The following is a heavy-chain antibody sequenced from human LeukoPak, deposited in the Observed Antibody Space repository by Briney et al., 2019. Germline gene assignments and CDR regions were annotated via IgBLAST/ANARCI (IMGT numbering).Heavy chain of an antibody. J-gene: IGHJ4*02. Sequence: SETLSLTCAVYGGSFSGYYWSWIRQPPGKGLEWIGEINHSGSTNYNPSLKSRDTISVDTSKNQFSLKLSSVTAADTAVYYCARGRAYYDILTGRPPRKYYFDYWGQGTLVTVSS. V-gene: IGHV4-34*01. CDR3: ARGRAYYDILTGRPPRKYYFDY. D-gene: IGHD3-9*01. CDR2: INHSGST. CDR1: GGSFSGYY.